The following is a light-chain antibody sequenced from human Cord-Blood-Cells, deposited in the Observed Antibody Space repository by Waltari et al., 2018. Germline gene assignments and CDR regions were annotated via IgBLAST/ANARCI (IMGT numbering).Light chain of an antibody. CDR2: EGS. CDR1: SSDVGSYNL. J-gene: IGLJ1*01. CDR3: CSYAGSSTFAYV. V-gene: IGLV2-23*03. Sequence: QSALTHPASVSGSPGQSITLSCTGTSSDVGSYNLVSWYQQHPGKAPKLMIYEGSKRPSGVSNRFSGSKSGNTASLTISGLQAEDEADYYCCSYAGSSTFAYVFGTGTKVTVL.